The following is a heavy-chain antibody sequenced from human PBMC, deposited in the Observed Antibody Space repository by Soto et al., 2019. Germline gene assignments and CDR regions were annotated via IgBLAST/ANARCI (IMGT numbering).Heavy chain of an antibody. CDR2: INHRGST. V-gene: IGHV4-34*01. D-gene: IGHD4-17*01. Sequence: SETLSLTCAVYGGSFSGYYWSWLRQPPGKGLEWIGEINHRGSTHYNPSLKSRVTISVDTSTNQFSLKLSSVTAADTVLFYFARDLEKTTVIDPHLEYWGKGSLVTVSS. J-gene: IGHJ4*02. CDR1: GGSFSGYY. CDR3: ARDLEKTTVIDPHLEY.